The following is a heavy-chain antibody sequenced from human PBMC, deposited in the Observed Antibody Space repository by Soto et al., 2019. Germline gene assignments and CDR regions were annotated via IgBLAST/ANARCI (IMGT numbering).Heavy chain of an antibody. Sequence: GGSLRLSCAASGFPFSTYAMHWVRQAPGKGLEWVAVVWYDGTDKNYADSVKGRFTISRDNAKNSLYLQMNSLRAEDTAVYYCARGNALYDYWGQGTLVTVSS. CDR3: ARGNALYDY. CDR1: GFPFSTYA. V-gene: IGHV3-33*01. CDR2: VWYDGTDK. J-gene: IGHJ4*02. D-gene: IGHD2-2*01.